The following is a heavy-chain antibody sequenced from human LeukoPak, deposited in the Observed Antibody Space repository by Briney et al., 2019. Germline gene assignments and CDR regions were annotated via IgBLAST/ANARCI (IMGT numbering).Heavy chain of an antibody. J-gene: IGHJ5*02. Sequence: SETLSLTCTVSGGSFSSGGFYWSWLRQHPGKALEWIGYISYTGNTYYNASLRSRVTISVDTSKNQFSLKLSSLTAADTAVYYCAREKVTTETNWFDPWGQGTLVTVSS. CDR3: AREKVTTETNWFDP. D-gene: IGHD4-11*01. CDR1: GGSFSSGGFY. CDR2: ISYTGNT. V-gene: IGHV4-31*03.